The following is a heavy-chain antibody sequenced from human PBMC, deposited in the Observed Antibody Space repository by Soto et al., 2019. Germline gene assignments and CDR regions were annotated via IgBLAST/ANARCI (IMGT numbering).Heavy chain of an antibody. CDR1: GFTFSSYD. CDR2: IATAGET. CDR3: GRGISGYYFFDY. V-gene: IGHV3-13*01. J-gene: IGHJ4*02. Sequence: PRGSLRLSCAASGFTFSSYDMHWVRQATGKGLEWVSTIATAGETYYPGSVKGRFTISRETAKNSLYLQMNSLRAEYTAVYYCGRGISGYYFFDYWGQGTLVTVSS. D-gene: IGHD3-22*01.